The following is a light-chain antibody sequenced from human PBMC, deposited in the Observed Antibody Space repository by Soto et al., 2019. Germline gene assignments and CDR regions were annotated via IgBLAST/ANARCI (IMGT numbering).Light chain of an antibody. CDR3: LQYNSFSRT. Sequence: DIQMAQSPSTLSASVGDRVTITCRASQSINSWLARYQQKAGKAPKLLIYKASTLESGVPSRFSGSGSGTEFTLTISSLQPDDFATYYCLQYNSFSRTFGQGTKVDI. V-gene: IGKV1-5*03. CDR2: KAS. J-gene: IGKJ1*01. CDR1: QSINSW.